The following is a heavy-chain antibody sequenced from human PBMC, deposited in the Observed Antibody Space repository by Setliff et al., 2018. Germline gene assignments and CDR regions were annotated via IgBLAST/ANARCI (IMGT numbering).Heavy chain of an antibody. CDR2: IHGTEGT. CDR1: DGSLYSGNYY. J-gene: IGHJ4*02. CDR3: ARGYYNGRGYYYLPCSFDS. Sequence: TLSLTCAVSDGSLYSGNYYWTWIRQPAGKALEWIGHIHGTEGTHYNPSLESRVTISRDKSPNQFSLMLRSVTAADTALYYCARGYYNGRGYYYLPCSFDSWGRGIVVTVSS. D-gene: IGHD3-10*01. V-gene: IGHV4-61*09.